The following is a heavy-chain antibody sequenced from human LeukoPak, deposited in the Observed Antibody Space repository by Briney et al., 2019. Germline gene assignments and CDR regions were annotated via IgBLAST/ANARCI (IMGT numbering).Heavy chain of an antibody. J-gene: IGHJ6*04. D-gene: IGHD3-10*01. Sequence: QPGGSLRLSCAASGFTFSSYEMNWVRQAPGKGLERVSYISSSGSTIYYADSVKGRFTISRDNAKNSLYLQMNSLRAEDTAVYYCAREVYYYGSGSYSYYYGMDVWGKGTTVTVSS. CDR1: GFTFSSYE. CDR3: AREVYYYGSGSYSYYYGMDV. CDR2: ISSSGSTI. V-gene: IGHV3-48*03.